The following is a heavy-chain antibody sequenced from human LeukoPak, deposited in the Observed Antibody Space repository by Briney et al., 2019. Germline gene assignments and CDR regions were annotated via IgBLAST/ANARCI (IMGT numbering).Heavy chain of an antibody. CDR1: GGSISSYY. CDR2: INHSGST. Sequence: SETLSLTCTVSGGSISSYYWSWIRQPPGKGLEWIGEINHSGSTNYNPSLKSRVTISVDTSKNQFSLKLSSVTAADTAVYYCASFNPQGYCSSTSCSPFDYWGQGTLVTVSS. V-gene: IGHV4-34*01. J-gene: IGHJ4*02. CDR3: ASFNPQGYCSSTSCSPFDY. D-gene: IGHD2-2*01.